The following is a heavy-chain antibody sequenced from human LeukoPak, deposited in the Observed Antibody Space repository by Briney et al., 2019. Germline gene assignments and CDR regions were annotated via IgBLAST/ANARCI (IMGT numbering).Heavy chain of an antibody. Sequence: SETLSLTCTVSGGSISSYYWSWIRQPPGKGMEWIGYIYHSGSTYYNPSLKSRVTISVDRSKNQFSLNLSSVTAADTAVYYCARDRQHRDAFDIWGQGTMVTVSS. CDR1: GGSISSYY. CDR2: IYHSGST. V-gene: IGHV4-59*01. J-gene: IGHJ3*02. CDR3: ARDRQHRDAFDI.